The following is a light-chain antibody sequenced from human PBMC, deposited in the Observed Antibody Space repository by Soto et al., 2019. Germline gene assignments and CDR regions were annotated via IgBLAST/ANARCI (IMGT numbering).Light chain of an antibody. Sequence: ESMLTQSPGTLSLSPGERATLSCRASQSVSTRYLAWYQQKPGQAPSLLIYGASIRAAGIPARFSGSGSGTDFPLTISRLEPEDFAVYYCHQFGSSPLAFTFGQGTKLEI. V-gene: IGKV3-20*01. CDR3: HQFGSSPLAFT. CDR1: QSVSTRY. CDR2: GAS. J-gene: IGKJ2*01.